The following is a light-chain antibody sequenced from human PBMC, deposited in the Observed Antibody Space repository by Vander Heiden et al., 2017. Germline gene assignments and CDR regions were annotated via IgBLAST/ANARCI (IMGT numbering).Light chain of an antibody. CDR1: QSLLHSHGYNY. CDR2: LGS. V-gene: IGKV2-28*01. Sequence: SVMTQSPLCLPVTAGEPASISCRSSQSLLHSHGYNYLVWYLQQPAQYPQLLLYLGSNRASGVPARFISSGSGTDFTLQISSVEAEDVGVYYCRQALQTPRTFGQGTKVEIK. J-gene: IGKJ1*01. CDR3: RQALQTPRT.